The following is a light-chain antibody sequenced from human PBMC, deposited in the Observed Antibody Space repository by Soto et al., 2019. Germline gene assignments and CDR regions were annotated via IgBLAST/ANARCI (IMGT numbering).Light chain of an antibody. CDR1: SSNIETND. CDR2: SND. CDR3: ATWDDSLSGVV. V-gene: IGLV1-47*02. J-gene: IGLJ2*01. Sequence: QSALTQPPTASGTPGQRVTISCSGSSSNIETNDIFWHQQLPGSAPKLLIYSNDQRPSGVPDRFSASKSGTSASLAISGLRSEDEAEYFCATWDDSLSGVVFGGGTKLTVL.